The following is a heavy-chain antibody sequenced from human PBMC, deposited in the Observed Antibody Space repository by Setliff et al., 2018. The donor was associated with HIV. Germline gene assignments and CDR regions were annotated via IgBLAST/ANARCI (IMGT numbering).Heavy chain of an antibody. CDR3: ARTLPQYTNLFDY. CDR1: GFTFSSYS. Sequence: GGSLRLSCAASGFTFSSYSMNWVRQAPGKGLEWVSYISSSSSTIYYADSVKGRFTISRDNAKNSLYLQMNSLRAEDTAVYYCARTLPQYTNLFDYWGQGTLVTVSS. CDR2: ISSSSSTI. J-gene: IGHJ4*02. V-gene: IGHV3-48*01. D-gene: IGHD5-18*01.